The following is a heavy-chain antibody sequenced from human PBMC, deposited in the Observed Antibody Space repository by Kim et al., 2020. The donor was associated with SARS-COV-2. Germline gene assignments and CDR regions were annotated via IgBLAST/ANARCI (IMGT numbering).Heavy chain of an antibody. CDR3: AREETIADYGMDV. J-gene: IGHJ6*02. V-gene: IGHV4-59*01. Sequence: YNPSLKSRVTISVDTSKNQFSLKLSAVTAADTAVYYCAREETIADYGMDVWGQGTTVTVSS. D-gene: IGHD6-13*01.